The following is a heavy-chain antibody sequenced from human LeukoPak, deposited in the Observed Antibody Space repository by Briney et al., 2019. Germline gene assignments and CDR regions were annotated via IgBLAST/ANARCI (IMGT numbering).Heavy chain of an antibody. J-gene: IGHJ5*02. V-gene: IGHV1-2*02. Sequence: ASVKVSCKASGYTFTGYYMHWVRQAPGQGLEWMGWINPNSGGTNYAQKFQGRVTMTRDTSISTAYMELSRLRSDYTAVYYCARVGGYCSSTSCYSWFDPWGQGTLVTVSS. D-gene: IGHD2-2*02. CDR1: GYTFTGYY. CDR2: INPNSGGT. CDR3: ARVGGYCSSTSCYSWFDP.